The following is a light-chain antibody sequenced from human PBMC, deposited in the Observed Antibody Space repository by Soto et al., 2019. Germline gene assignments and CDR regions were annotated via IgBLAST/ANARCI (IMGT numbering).Light chain of an antibody. CDR2: GAT. Sequence: EIVLTQSPGTLSLSPGERVTLSCRASQSVRGSYLAWYQQKPGQAPRLLIFGATSRATGIPDRFSGRRSGTDFTLTISRLEPEDFAVYYCQQYGSSSTFGQGTKVEIK. CDR3: QQYGSSST. J-gene: IGKJ1*01. V-gene: IGKV3-20*01. CDR1: QSVRGSY.